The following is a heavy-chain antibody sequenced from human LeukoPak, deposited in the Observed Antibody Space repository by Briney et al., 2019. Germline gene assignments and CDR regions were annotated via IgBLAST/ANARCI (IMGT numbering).Heavy chain of an antibody. CDR2: IRYDGTSK. CDR3: AKDFTYASTWGYHFDY. CDR1: GFTFSSYG. D-gene: IGHD6-13*01. V-gene: IGHV3-30*02. J-gene: IGHJ4*02. Sequence: GGSLRLSCVASGFTFSSYGIHWVRQAPGKGLEWVTFIRYDGTSKYYADFVKGRFTISRDNSRNTVYLQMNSLSPEDTAVYYCAKDFTYASTWGYHFDYWGQGALVTVSS.